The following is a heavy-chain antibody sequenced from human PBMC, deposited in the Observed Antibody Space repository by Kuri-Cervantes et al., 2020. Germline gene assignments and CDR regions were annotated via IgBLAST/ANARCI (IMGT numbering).Heavy chain of an antibody. D-gene: IGHD6-13*01. J-gene: IGHJ6*02. Sequence: SETLSLTCTVSGGSISSGDYYWSWIRQPPGKGLEWIGYIHYSGSTYYNPSLKSRVTISVDTSKNQLSLKLSSVTAADTAVYYCARGIYSSSWREVTIYGMDVWGQGTTVTVSS. CDR1: GGSISSGDYY. CDR3: ARGIYSSSWREVTIYGMDV. CDR2: IHYSGST. V-gene: IGHV4-30-4*01.